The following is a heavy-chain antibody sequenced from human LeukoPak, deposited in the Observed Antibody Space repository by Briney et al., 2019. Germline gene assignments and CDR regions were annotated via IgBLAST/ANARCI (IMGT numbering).Heavy chain of an antibody. V-gene: IGHV1-69*13. CDR3: ARSPAGTTFPFDY. CDR1: GGTFSSYA. J-gene: IGHJ4*02. Sequence: ASVKASCKASGGTFSSYAISWVRQAPGQGLEWMGGIIPIFGTANYAQKFQGRVTITADESTSTAYMELSSLRSEDTAVYYCARSPAGTTFPFDYWGQGTLVTVSS. CDR2: IIPIFGTA. D-gene: IGHD1-1*01.